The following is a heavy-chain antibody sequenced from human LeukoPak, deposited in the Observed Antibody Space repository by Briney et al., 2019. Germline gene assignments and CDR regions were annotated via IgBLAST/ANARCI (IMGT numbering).Heavy chain of an antibody. CDR1: GYTFTSYY. CDR3: ARVFSGNSDDYYYGMDV. D-gene: IGHD4-23*01. CDR2: INPSGGST. V-gene: IGHV1-46*01. Sequence: ASVKVSCKASGYTFTSYYMHWVRQDPGQGLEWMGIINPSGGSTSYAQKFQGRVTMTRDTSTSTVYMELSSLRSEDTAVYYCARVFSGNSDDYYYGMDVWGQGTTVTVSS. J-gene: IGHJ6*02.